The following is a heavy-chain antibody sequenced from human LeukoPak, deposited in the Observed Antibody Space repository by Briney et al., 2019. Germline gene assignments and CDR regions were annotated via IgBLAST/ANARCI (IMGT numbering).Heavy chain of an antibody. CDR1: GFALSKYA. Sequence: PGGSLRLSCSASGFALSKYAMSWVRQGPGQGLEWVSSLIAAGTNTYYADSVKGRFTISRDNAKNSLYLQMNSLRAEDTAVYYCARGGIAARPGDAFDIWGQGTMVTVSS. V-gene: IGHV3-21*01. CDR2: LIAAGTNT. D-gene: IGHD6-6*01. J-gene: IGHJ3*02. CDR3: ARGGIAARPGDAFDI.